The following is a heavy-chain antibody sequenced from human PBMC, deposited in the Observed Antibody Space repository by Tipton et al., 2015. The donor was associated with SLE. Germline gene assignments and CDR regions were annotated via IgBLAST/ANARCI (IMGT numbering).Heavy chain of an antibody. CDR1: GFTFSSYW. Sequence: SLRLSCAASGFTFSSYWMSWVRQAPGKGLEWVANIKQDGSEKYYVDSVKGRFTISRDNAKNSLYLQMNSLRAEDTAVYYCARVTSVTTWGCFDYWGQGTLVTVSS. D-gene: IGHD4-17*01. CDR2: IKQDGSEK. V-gene: IGHV3-7*02. CDR3: ARVTSVTTWGCFDY. J-gene: IGHJ4*02.